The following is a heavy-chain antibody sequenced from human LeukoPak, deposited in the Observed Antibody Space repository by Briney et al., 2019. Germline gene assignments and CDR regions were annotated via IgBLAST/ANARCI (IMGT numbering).Heavy chain of an antibody. CDR3: AKDIPEGNDAFDI. CDR2: ISWNSGSI. Sequence: PGGSLRLSCAASGFTFDDYAMHWVRQAPGKGLEWVSGISWNSGSIGYADSVKGRFTISRDNAKNSLYLQMNSLRAEDTALYYCAKDIPEGNDAFDIWGQGTMVTVSS. V-gene: IGHV3-9*01. J-gene: IGHJ3*02. CDR1: GFTFDDYA. D-gene: IGHD2-2*01.